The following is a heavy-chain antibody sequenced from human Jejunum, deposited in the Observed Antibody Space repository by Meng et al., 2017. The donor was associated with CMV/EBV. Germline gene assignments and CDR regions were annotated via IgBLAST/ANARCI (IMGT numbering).Heavy chain of an antibody. J-gene: IGHJ4*03. CDR2: IYSGGST. Sequence: GRLVELGVSLVQRGGSLTIACAASEFPVVNNYMAGVRQAPGKGLGWVSVIYSGGSTYYGDSVKDRFTISRDTSKNTVYLQMDSLRAEDTAVYYCARGAGSSSSRRYLDYWGQGTLVTVSS. V-gene: IGHV3-66*01. CDR3: ARGAGSSSSRRYLDY. CDR1: EFPVVNNY. D-gene: IGHD6-6*01.